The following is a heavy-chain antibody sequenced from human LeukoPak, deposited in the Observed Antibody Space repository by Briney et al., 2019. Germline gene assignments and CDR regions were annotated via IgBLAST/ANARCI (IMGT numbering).Heavy chain of an antibody. V-gene: IGHV1-46*01. CDR2: INPSGGST. CDR1: GYTFITYY. J-gene: IGHJ4*02. Sequence: ASVKVSCKASGYTFITYYMHWVRHAPGQGLEWMGIINPSGGSTTYAQKFQGRVTMTRDTSTSTVYMELSSLTSEDTAAYYCANEVELRNYWGQGTLVTVSS. CDR3: ANEVELRNY. D-gene: IGHD1-26*01.